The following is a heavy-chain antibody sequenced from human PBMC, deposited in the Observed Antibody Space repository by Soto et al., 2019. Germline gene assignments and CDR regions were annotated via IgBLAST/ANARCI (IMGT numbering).Heavy chain of an antibody. J-gene: IGHJ5*02. Sequence: EVQLVQSGAEVKKPGESLRISCKGSGYSFTSYWISWVRQMPGKGLEWMGRIDPSDSYTNYSPSFQGHVTISADKSISTAYLQWSSLKASDTAMYYCARRQHIAAAGLRFDPWGQGTLVTVSS. CDR1: GYSFTSYW. CDR3: ARRQHIAAAGLRFDP. D-gene: IGHD6-13*01. V-gene: IGHV5-10-1*03. CDR2: IDPSDSYT.